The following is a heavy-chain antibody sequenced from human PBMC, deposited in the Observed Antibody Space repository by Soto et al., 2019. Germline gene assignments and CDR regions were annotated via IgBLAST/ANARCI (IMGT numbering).Heavy chain of an antibody. J-gene: IGHJ4*02. CDR2: IYYSGST. V-gene: IGHV4-39*01. CDR1: GGSISSSSYY. CDR3: ASETYYDILTGYLGAPYFDY. Sequence: SETLSLTCTVSGGSISSSSYYCGWIRQPPGKGLEWIGSIYYSGSTYYNPSLKSRVTISVDTSKNQFSLKLSSVTAADTAVYYCASETYYDILTGYLGAPYFDYWGQGTLVTFSS. D-gene: IGHD3-9*01.